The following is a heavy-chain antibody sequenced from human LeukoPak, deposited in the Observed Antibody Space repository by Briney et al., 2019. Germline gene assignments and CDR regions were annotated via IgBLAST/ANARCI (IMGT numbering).Heavy chain of an antibody. V-gene: IGHV4-39*07. CDR3: ARSALAAATYYFDY. D-gene: IGHD6-13*01. CDR2: IYYSGST. J-gene: IGHJ4*02. CDR1: GCSISSSSYY. Sequence: SETLSLTCTVSGCSISSSSYYWGWIRQPPGKGLEWIGSIYYSGSTYYNPSLKSRVTISVDTSKNQFSLKLSSVTAADTAVYYCARSALAAATYYFDYWGQGTLVTVSS.